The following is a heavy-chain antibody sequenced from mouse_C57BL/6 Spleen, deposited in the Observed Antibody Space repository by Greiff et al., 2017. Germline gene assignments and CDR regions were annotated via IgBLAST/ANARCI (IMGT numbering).Heavy chain of an antibody. CDR3: TRVGSSPYWYCDV. D-gene: IGHD1-1*01. CDR1: GFTFSSYA. CDR2: ISSGGDYI. Sequence: EVKLVESGEGLVKPGGSLKLSCAASGFTFSSYAMSWVRQTPEKRLEWVAYISSGGDYIYYADTVKGRFTISRDNARITLYLQMSSLKSEDTAMYYCTRVGSSPYWYCDVWGTGTTVTVSS. J-gene: IGHJ1*03. V-gene: IGHV5-9-1*02.